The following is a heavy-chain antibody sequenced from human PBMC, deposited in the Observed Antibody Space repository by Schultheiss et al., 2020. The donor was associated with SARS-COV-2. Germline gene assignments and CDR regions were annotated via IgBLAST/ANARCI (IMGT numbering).Heavy chain of an antibody. V-gene: IGHV4-59*01. Sequence: SETLSLTCTVPGGSISSYYWSWIRQPPGKGLEWIGYIYYSGSTNYNPSLKSRVTISVDTSKNQFSLKLRSVTAADTAVYHCARESCSSTSCYRYYGMDVWGQGTTVTVS. J-gene: IGHJ6*02. D-gene: IGHD2-2*01. CDR2: IYYSGST. CDR1: GGSISSYY. CDR3: ARESCSSTSCYRYYGMDV.